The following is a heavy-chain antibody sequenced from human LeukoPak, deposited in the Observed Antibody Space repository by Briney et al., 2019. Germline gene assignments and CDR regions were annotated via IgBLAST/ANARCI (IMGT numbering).Heavy chain of an antibody. CDR1: GFTFSSYA. Sequence: SGGSLRLSCAASGFTFSSYAISWVRQAPGKGLEWVSAISGSGGSTYYADSVKGRFTISRDNSKNTLYLQMNSLRAEDTAVYYCAKDWITYYDFWSGYSPRSPFDYWGQGTLVTVSS. D-gene: IGHD3-3*01. V-gene: IGHV3-23*01. CDR2: ISGSGGST. CDR3: AKDWITYYDFWSGYSPRSPFDY. J-gene: IGHJ4*02.